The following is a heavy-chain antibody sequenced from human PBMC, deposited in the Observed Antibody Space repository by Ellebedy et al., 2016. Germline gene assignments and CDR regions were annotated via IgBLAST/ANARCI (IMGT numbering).Heavy chain of an antibody. V-gene: IGHV1-18*01. J-gene: IGHJ6*02. D-gene: IGHD6-13*01. CDR3: ARSISSWYGGAVYGMDV. CDR1: SYTFTTYG. CDR2: ISDYNANT. Sequence: ASVKVSXKASSYTFTTYGLTWVRQAPGQGLEWVGWISDYNANTNYAQKLQGRVTMTTDTSTSTAYMELRSLRSDDTAVYYCARSISSWYGGAVYGMDVWGQGTTVTVSS.